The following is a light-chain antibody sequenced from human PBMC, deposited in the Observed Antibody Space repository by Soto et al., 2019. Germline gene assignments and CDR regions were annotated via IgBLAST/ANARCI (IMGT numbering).Light chain of an antibody. J-gene: IGKJ1*01. CDR3: QQYRTSPRT. V-gene: IGKV3-20*01. CDR2: GAS. Sequence: EIVLTQSPGTLSLSPGERATLSCRASQSVSSYLAWYQQKPGQAPRLLIYGASSSATGIPDRFSGSGSETDFTLTISRLEPEDFAVYYCQQYRTSPRTFGQGTKVEIK. CDR1: QSVSSY.